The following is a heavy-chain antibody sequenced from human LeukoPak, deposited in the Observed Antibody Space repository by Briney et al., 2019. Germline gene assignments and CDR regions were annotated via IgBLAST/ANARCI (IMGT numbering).Heavy chain of an antibody. J-gene: IGHJ4*02. V-gene: IGHV3-30*18. CDR1: GFTFSSYG. D-gene: IGHD1-26*01. Sequence: GRSLRLSCAASGFTFSSYGMPWVRQAPGKGLEWVAVISYDGSNKYYADSVKGRFTISRDNSKNTLYLQMNSLRAEDTAVYYCAKGELWELLPFDYWGQGTLVTVSS. CDR3: AKGELWELLPFDY. CDR2: ISYDGSNK.